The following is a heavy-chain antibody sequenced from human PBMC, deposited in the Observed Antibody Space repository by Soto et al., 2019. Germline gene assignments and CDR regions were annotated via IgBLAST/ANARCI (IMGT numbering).Heavy chain of an antibody. CDR3: ATEVGCGGDCVNSFDY. CDR2: FDPEDGET. CDR1: GYTLTELS. J-gene: IGHJ4*02. V-gene: IGHV1-24*01. D-gene: IGHD2-21*02. Sequence: QVQLVQSGAEVKKPGASVKVSCKVSGYTLTELSMHWVRQAPGKGLEWMGGFDPEDGETIYAQKFQGRVTMTXXTXTXXAYMELSSLRSEDTAVYYCATEVGCGGDCVNSFDYWGQGTLVTVSS.